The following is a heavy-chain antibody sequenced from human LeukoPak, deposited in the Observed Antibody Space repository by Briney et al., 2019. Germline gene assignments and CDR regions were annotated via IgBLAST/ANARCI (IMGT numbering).Heavy chain of an antibody. D-gene: IGHD3-22*01. Sequence: SGGSLRLSCTASGFTFSGYDMHWVRQAPGKGLEWVAVISYDGKNKSYSDSVKGRFPISRDNSKNMLYLQMNSLRIEDTAVYYCAIHRLYDSTIFWGQGTQVTVSS. CDR1: GFTFSGYD. CDR2: ISYDGKNK. V-gene: IGHV3-30*03. J-gene: IGHJ4*02. CDR3: AIHRLYDSTIF.